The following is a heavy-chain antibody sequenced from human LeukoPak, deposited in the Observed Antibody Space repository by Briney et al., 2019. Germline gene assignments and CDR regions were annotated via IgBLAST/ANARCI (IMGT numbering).Heavy chain of an antibody. J-gene: IGHJ4*02. Sequence: KPSEALSLTCSVSGGSIISTYFWGWVRPPPGKGLEWIGSLSHSENTYYNPSLKSRVTISIDTSKNHFSLNLSAVTAADTAVYYCARDNDSRDPPHFDYWGQGTLVTVSS. CDR1: GGSIISTYF. D-gene: IGHD3-16*01. V-gene: IGHV4-38-2*02. CDR3: ARDNDSRDPPHFDY. CDR2: LSHSENT.